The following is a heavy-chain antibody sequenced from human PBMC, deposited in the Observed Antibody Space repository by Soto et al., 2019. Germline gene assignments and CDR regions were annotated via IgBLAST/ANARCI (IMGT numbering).Heavy chain of an antibody. CDR3: VRGGILEANRPYYYYGLDV. CDR1: GYTFSTYG. CDR2: VSPYNGNT. Sequence: ASVKVSCKVFGYTFSTYGLSWVRQAPGQGLEWMGWVSPYNGNTYYAPGLQGRVTMTTDTSTNTAYMSLRSLRSDDTAIYYCVRGGILEANRPYYYYGLDVWGQGTPVTVSS. V-gene: IGHV1-18*01. D-gene: IGHD1-1*01. J-gene: IGHJ6*02.